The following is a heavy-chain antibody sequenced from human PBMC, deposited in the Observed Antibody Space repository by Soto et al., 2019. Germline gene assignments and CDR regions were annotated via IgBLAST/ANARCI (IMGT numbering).Heavy chain of an antibody. D-gene: IGHD6-19*01. CDR1: GFTFSSYG. CDR2: IWYDGSNK. V-gene: IGHV3-33*01. Sequence: PGGSLRLSCAASGFTFSSYGMHWVRQAPGKGLEWVAVIWYDGSNKYYVDSVKGRFTTSRDNSENTVWLQMNSLRAEDTAVYYCAREGTGTAVVGTLDHWGQGTQVTVSS. CDR3: AREGTGTAVVGTLDH. J-gene: IGHJ4*02.